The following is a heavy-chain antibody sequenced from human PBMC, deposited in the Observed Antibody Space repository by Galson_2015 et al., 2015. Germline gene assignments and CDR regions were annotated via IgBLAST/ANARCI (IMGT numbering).Heavy chain of an antibody. V-gene: IGHV1-2*06. D-gene: IGHD2-2*01. CDR1: GYTFTGYY. Sequence: SVKVSCKASGYTFTGYYMHWVRQAPGQGLEWMGRINPNSGGTNYAQKFQGRVTMTRDTSISTAYMELSRLRSDDTAVYYCARGGCSSTSCYPDSWGQGTLVTVSS. CDR3: ARGGCSSTSCYPDS. CDR2: INPNSGGT. J-gene: IGHJ5*01.